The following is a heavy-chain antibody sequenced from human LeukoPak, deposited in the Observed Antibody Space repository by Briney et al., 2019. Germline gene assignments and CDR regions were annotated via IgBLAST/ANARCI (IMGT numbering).Heavy chain of an antibody. CDR2: IYYSGST. Sequence: PSETLSLTSTDPGGSISIYYPSLVREPPRKRLGWIGYIYYSGSTNYNPSLKSRVTISVDTSKNQFSLKLSSVTAADTAVYYCARGRGCLSYGFWAFDIWGQGTMVTVSS. CDR1: GGSISIYY. CDR3: ARGRGCLSYGFWAFDI. J-gene: IGHJ3*02. V-gene: IGHV4-59*08. D-gene: IGHD5-18*01.